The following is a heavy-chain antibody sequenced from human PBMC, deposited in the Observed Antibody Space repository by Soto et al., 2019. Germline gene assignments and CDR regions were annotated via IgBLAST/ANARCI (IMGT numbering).Heavy chain of an antibody. D-gene: IGHD2-21*02. CDR2: ISAYNGNT. J-gene: IGHJ6*02. CDR1: GYTFTSYG. CDR3: ARAGEEFGDPSGRDGMDV. Sequence: QVQLVQSGAEVKKPGASVKVSCKASGYTFTSYGISWVRQAPGQGLEWMGWISAYNGNTNYAQKLHGRVTMTTDTSTSTAYMELRSLRSDDTAVYYCARAGEEFGDPSGRDGMDVWGQGTTVTVSS. V-gene: IGHV1-18*01.